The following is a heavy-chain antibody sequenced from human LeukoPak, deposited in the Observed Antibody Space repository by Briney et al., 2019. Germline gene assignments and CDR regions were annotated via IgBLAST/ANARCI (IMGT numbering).Heavy chain of an antibody. CDR1: GYTFTSYG. J-gene: IGHJ4*02. Sequence: ASVKVSCKASGYTFTSYGISWVRQAPGQGLEWMGWISAYNSNTNYAQKLQGRVTMTTDTSTSTAYMELRSLRSDDTAVYYCARDVGVAAAGTQAPFDYWGQGTLVTVSS. V-gene: IGHV1-18*01. D-gene: IGHD6-13*01. CDR3: ARDVGVAAAGTQAPFDY. CDR2: ISAYNSNT.